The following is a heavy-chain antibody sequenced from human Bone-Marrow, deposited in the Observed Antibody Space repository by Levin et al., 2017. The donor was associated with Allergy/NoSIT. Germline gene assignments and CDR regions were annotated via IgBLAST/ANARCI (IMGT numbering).Heavy chain of an antibody. CDR1: GGSISSSTW. J-gene: IGHJ4*02. D-gene: IGHD4-17*01. CDR2: IYHGGRT. Sequence: TASETLSLTCTVSGGSISSSTWWSWVRQPPGKGLEWIGEIYHGGRTNYNPSLRSRVTMSVDKSQNQFSLNLNSVTAADTAVYYCARDPLDYGTNSGNYWGQGTLVTVSS. CDR3: ARDPLDYGTNSGNY. V-gene: IGHV4-4*02.